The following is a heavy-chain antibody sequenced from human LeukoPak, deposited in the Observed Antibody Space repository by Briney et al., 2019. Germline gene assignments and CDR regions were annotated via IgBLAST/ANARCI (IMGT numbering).Heavy chain of an antibody. D-gene: IGHD3-22*01. CDR2: ISYDGSNK. J-gene: IGHJ4*02. V-gene: IGHV3-30*14. CDR3: ARVLLYYDSSGPFY. CDR1: GFTFSSYA. Sequence: PGGSLRLSCAASGFTFSSYAMSWVRQAPGKGLEWVAVISYDGSNKYYADSVKGRFTISRDNSKNTLYLQMNSLRAEDTAVYYCARVLLYYDSSGPFYWGQGTLVTVSS.